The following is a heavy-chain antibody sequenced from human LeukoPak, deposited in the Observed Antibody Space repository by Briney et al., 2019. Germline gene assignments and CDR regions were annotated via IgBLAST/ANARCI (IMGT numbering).Heavy chain of an antibody. D-gene: IGHD2/OR15-2a*01. CDR1: GGSFSGYY. J-gene: IGHJ5*02. Sequence: SETLSLTCAVYGGSFSGYYWSWIRQPPGKGLEWIGEINHSGSTNYNPSLKSRVTISVDTSKNQFSLKLSSVTAADTAVYYCARAGTNSNRGRNWFDPWGQGTLVTVSS. CDR2: INHSGST. V-gene: IGHV4-34*01. CDR3: ARAGTNSNRGRNWFDP.